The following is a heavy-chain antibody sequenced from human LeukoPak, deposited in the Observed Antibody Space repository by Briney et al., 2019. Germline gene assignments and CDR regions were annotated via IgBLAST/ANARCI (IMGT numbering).Heavy chain of an antibody. V-gene: IGHV4-34*01. J-gene: IGHJ3*02. D-gene: IGHD3-22*01. Sequence: SETLSLTCAVYGGSFSGYYWSWIRQPPGKGLEWIGEINHSGSTNYNPSLKSRVTVSVDTSKNQFSLKLSSVTAADTAVYYCASCLSYYYDSSGHQVRDAFDIWGQGTMVTVSS. CDR2: INHSGST. CDR1: GGSFSGYY. CDR3: ASCLSYYYDSSGHQVRDAFDI.